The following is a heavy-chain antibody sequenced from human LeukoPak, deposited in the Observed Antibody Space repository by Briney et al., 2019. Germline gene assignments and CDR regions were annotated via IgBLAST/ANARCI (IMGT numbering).Heavy chain of an antibody. CDR1: GFTFSSYN. D-gene: IGHD1-26*01. CDR2: ISYDGSNK. J-gene: IGHJ5*02. CDR3: AKNSGSYSQNWFDP. V-gene: IGHV3-30*18. Sequence: GGSLRLSCAASGFTFSSYNMNWVRQAPGKGLEWVAVISYDGSNKYYADSVKGRFTISRDNSKNTLYLQMNSLRAEDTAVYYCAKNSGSYSQNWFDPWGQGTLVTVSS.